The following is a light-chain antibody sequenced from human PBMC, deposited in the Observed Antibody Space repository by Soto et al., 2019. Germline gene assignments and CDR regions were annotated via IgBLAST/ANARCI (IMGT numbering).Light chain of an antibody. V-gene: IGKV1-12*01. CDR2: GAS. Sequence: DIKLTQSPSSLSASVGDRVTITCRASQGVSKWLAWYQQKPGKAPILLIHGASNLQTGVPSRFSGSGSGTDFALTITSPQPEDIATYFCQQANSFPLTFGQGTRLEIK. J-gene: IGKJ5*01. CDR1: QGVSKW. CDR3: QQANSFPLT.